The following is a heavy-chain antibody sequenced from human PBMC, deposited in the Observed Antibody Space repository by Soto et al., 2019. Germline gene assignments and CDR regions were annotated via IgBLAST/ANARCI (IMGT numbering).Heavy chain of an antibody. Sequence: XTLSLPCTVSGGSTNSRNDYWGWIRQPPGRGLEWIGSVYYSGSTHDNPSLQSRVSISVDTSRNQFSLNLISVTASDTAVYFCARQPRGPGYGERGLYFDHWGQGTLVTVSA. D-gene: IGHD3-16*01. CDR3: ARQPRGPGYGERGLYFDH. J-gene: IGHJ4*02. V-gene: IGHV4-39*01. CDR1: GGSTNSRNDY. CDR2: VYYSGST.